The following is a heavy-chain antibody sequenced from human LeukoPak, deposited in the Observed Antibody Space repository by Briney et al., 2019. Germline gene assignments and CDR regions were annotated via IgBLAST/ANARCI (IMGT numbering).Heavy chain of an antibody. V-gene: IGHV4-4*07. CDR1: GGSFSGYY. J-gene: IGHJ5*02. CDR3: ARDTMYYDILTGFHPWFDP. D-gene: IGHD3-9*01. Sequence: SETLSLTCAVYGGSFSGYYWSWIRQPPGKGLEWIGRIYTSGSTNYNPSLKSRVTMSVDTSKNQFSLKLSSVTAADTAVYYCARDTMYYDILTGFHPWFDPWGQGTLVTVSS. CDR2: IYTSGST.